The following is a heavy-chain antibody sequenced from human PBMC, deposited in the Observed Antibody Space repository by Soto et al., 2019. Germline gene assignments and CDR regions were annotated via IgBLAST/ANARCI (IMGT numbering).Heavy chain of an antibody. CDR1: GYTFTSYG. V-gene: IGHV1-18*01. J-gene: IGHJ6*02. Sequence: ASVKVSCKASGYTFTSYGISWVRQAPGQGLEWMGWISAYNGNTNYAQKLQGRVTMTTDTSTSTAYMELRSLRSDDTAVYYCASGPNWNEGNYYYYSGMDVWGQGTTVTVSS. D-gene: IGHD1-1*01. CDR3: ASGPNWNEGNYYYYSGMDV. CDR2: ISAYNGNT.